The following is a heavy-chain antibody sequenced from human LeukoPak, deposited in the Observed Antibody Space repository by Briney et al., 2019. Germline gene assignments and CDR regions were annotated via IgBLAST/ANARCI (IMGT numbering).Heavy chain of an antibody. CDR3: ARDTPNYYDSSGYNDAFDI. CDR2: IWYDGSNK. Sequence: PGRTLRLSCAASGFTFSSYGMHWVRQAPGKGLEWVAVIWYDGSNKYYADSVKGRFTISRDNSKNTLYLQMNSLRAEDTAVYYCARDTPNYYDSSGYNDAFDIWGQGTMVTVSS. V-gene: IGHV3-33*01. D-gene: IGHD3-22*01. J-gene: IGHJ3*02. CDR1: GFTFSSYG.